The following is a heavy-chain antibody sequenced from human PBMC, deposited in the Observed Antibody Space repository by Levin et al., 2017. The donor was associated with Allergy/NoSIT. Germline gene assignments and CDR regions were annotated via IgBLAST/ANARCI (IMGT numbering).Heavy chain of an antibody. CDR2: IKQDGSEK. D-gene: IGHD3-9*01. CDR3: ARDELRYFDWLPPYWYFDL. Sequence: PGGSLRLSCAASGFTFSSYWMSWVRQAPGKGLEWVANIKQDGSEKYYVDSVKGRFTISRDNAKNSLYLQMNSLRAEDTAVYYCARDELRYFDWLPPYWYFDLWGRGTLVTVSS. J-gene: IGHJ2*01. V-gene: IGHV3-7*04. CDR1: GFTFSSYW.